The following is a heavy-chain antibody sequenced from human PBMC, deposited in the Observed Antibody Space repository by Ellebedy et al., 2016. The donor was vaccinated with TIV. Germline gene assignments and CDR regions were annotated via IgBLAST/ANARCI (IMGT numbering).Heavy chain of an antibody. V-gene: IGHV3-7*01. CDR3: ASSDAG. CDR2: ITPDGSKK. J-gene: IGHJ4*02. Sequence: GESLKISCAASGFSFSSQWMSWVRQAPGKGLEWVAEITPDGSKKYYLDSVKGRFTVSRDNPTNSLYLQMNSLRVEDTAVYYCASSDAGWGQGTLVTVSS. CDR1: GFSFSSQW.